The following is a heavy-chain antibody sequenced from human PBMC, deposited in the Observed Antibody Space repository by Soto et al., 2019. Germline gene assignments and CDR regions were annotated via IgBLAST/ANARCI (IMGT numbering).Heavy chain of an antibody. J-gene: IGHJ6*02. CDR1: GFTFSSYA. CDR2: ISGSGSST. D-gene: IGHD6-13*01. Sequence: GGSLRLSCAASGFTFSSYAMSWVRQAPGKGLEWVSAISGSGSSTYYADSVKGRFTISRDNSKNTLYLQMNSLRAEDTAVYYCAKDRYIAAAGTPYYYYYGMDVWGQGTTVTVSS. CDR3: AKDRYIAAAGTPYYYYYGMDV. V-gene: IGHV3-23*01.